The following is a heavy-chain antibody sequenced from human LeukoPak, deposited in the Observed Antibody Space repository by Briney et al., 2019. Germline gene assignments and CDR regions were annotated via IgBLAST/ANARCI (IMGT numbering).Heavy chain of an antibody. Sequence: SETLSLTCAVYGGSFSGYYWSWIRQPPGKGLEWIGEINHSGSTNYNPSLKSRVTISVDTSKNQFSLKLSSVTAADTAVYYCARGYRMAARGFYFDYWGQGALVTVSS. J-gene: IGHJ4*02. V-gene: IGHV4-34*01. CDR3: ARGYRMAARGFYFDY. D-gene: IGHD6-25*01. CDR2: INHSGST. CDR1: GGSFSGYY.